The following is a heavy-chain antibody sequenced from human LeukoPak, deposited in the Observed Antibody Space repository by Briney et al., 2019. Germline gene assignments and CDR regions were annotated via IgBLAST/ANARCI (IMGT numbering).Heavy chain of an antibody. CDR1: GLTFSSYW. D-gene: IGHD4-17*01. V-gene: IGHV3-7*01. Sequence: PGGSLRLSCAASGLTFSSYWMSWVRQAPGKGLEWVANIKQDGSEKYYVDSVKGRFTISRDNTKNSLYLQMNSLRVEDTAVYYCARDDTVTTRVGFIDWGQGTLVTVTS. CDR3: ARDDTVTTRVGFID. J-gene: IGHJ4*02. CDR2: IKQDGSEK.